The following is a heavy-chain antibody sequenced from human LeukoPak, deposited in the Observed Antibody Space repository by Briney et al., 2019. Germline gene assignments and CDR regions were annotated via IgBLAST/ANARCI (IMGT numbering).Heavy chain of an antibody. J-gene: IGHJ5*02. CDR3: AGHSGGSLYNWFDP. Sequence: SETLSLTCTVSGGSISSYYWSWIRQPPGKGLEWIGYVYTSGSTNYNPSLKSRVTISADTSKNQFSLKLSSVTAADTAVYYCAGHSGGSLYNWFDPWGQGTLVTVSS. CDR2: VYTSGST. D-gene: IGHD2-15*01. CDR1: GGSISSYY. V-gene: IGHV4-4*09.